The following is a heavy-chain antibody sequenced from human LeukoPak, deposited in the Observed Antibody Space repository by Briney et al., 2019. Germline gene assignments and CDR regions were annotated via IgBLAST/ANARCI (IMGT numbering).Heavy chain of an antibody. V-gene: IGHV3-23*01. CDR3: AKRGLAAALFR. Sequence: GGSLRLSCSASGFTFTTYGMSWVRQAPGKGLEWVSDISGSGGSTYYADSVKGRFTISRDNSKNTLYLQMNRLRAEDTAVYYCAKRGLAAALFRWGQGTLVTVSS. D-gene: IGHD6-13*01. CDR2: ISGSGGST. J-gene: IGHJ4*02. CDR1: GFTFTTYG.